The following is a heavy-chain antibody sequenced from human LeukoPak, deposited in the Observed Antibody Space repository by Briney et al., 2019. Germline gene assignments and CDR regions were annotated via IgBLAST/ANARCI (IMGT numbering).Heavy chain of an antibody. CDR3: ARSKLLWFGGPQNWFDP. D-gene: IGHD3-10*01. CDR1: GGSISSYY. CDR2: IYYSGST. V-gene: IGHV4-59*01. Sequence: PSETLSLTCTVSGGSISSYYWSWIRQPPGKGLEWIGYIYYSGSTNYNPSLKSRVTISVDTSKNQFSLKLSSVTAADTAVYYCARSKLLWFGGPQNWFDPWGQGTLVTVSS. J-gene: IGHJ5*02.